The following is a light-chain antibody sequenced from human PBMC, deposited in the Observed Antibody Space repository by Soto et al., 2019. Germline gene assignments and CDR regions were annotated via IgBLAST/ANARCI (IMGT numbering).Light chain of an antibody. J-gene: IGLJ2*01. CDR1: SSDVGSYNR. V-gene: IGLV2-18*02. Sequence: QSVLTQPPSVSGSPGQSVTISCTGTSSDVGSYNRVSWYQQPPGTAPKLMIYEVSNRPSGVPDRFSGSKSGNTASLTISGLQAEDEADYYCSSYTSSSPLFGGGTKVTVL. CDR3: SSYTSSSPL. CDR2: EVS.